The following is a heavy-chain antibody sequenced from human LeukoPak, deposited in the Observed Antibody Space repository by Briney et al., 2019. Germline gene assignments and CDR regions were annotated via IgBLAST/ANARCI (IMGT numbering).Heavy chain of an antibody. CDR2: ISSNGGST. CDR3: VPVYYGSGSYPH. V-gene: IGHV3-64D*06. D-gene: IGHD3-10*01. J-gene: IGHJ4*02. Sequence: PGGSLRLPCSASGFTFSSYAMHWVRQAPGKGLEYVSAISSNGGSTYYADSVKGRLTISRDNSKNTLYLQMSSLRAEDTAVYYCVPVYYGSGSYPHWGQGTLVTVSS. CDR1: GFTFSSYA.